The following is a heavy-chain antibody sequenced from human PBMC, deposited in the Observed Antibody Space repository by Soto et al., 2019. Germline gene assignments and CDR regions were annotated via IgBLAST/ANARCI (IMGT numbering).Heavy chain of an antibody. Sequence: QVQLVQSGAEVKKPGSSVKVSCKASGGSLSNYGISWVRQAPGQGLEWMGGIIPVFGTANYAQKCQGSVTSNADDSPSIVYMDLTIPKSEDTVGYNGARGDATKIVVTTYYAMDVWGQGTTVTVSS. CDR1: GGSLSNYG. CDR2: IIPVFGTA. J-gene: IGHJ6*02. D-gene: IGHD3-9*01. V-gene: IGHV1-69*12. CDR3: ARGDATKIVVTTYYAMDV.